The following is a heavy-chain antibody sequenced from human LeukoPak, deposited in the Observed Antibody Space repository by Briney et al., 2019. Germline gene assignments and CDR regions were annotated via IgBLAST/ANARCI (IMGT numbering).Heavy chain of an antibody. D-gene: IGHD6-19*01. V-gene: IGHV3-23*01. CDR3: ARGHGSYSSGWTWFDY. CDR2: ISGSGGST. Sequence: GGSLRLSCEASGFTFSSYGITWVRQAPGKGLEWVSAISGSGGSTYYADSVKGRFTISRDKSKNTLYLQMNSLRAEDTAVYYCARGHGSYSSGWTWFDYWGQGTLVTVSS. J-gene: IGHJ4*02. CDR1: GFTFSSYG.